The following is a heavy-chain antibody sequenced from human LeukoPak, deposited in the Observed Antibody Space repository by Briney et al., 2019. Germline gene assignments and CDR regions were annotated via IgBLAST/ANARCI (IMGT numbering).Heavy chain of an antibody. CDR3: ARGGIQVSGIDEFDY. V-gene: IGHV3-13*01. CDR2: IGTRGDT. Sequence: GGSLRLSGAASGFTFIDYDMHWFRQVIGNGLEGVPAIGTRGDTHYSGSVKGRFTISRENAESSLYLQMNSLRAEDTAVYYCARGGIQVSGIDEFDYWGQGTLVTVSS. D-gene: IGHD6-19*01. J-gene: IGHJ4*02. CDR1: GFTFIDYD.